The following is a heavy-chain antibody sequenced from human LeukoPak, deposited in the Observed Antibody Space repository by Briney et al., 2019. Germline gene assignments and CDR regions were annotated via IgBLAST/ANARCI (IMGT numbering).Heavy chain of an antibody. V-gene: IGHV3-23*01. CDR2: ISGSDDTT. J-gene: IGHJ4*02. Sequence: PGGSLRLSCAASGFTFSSYSMNWVRQAPGKGLEWVSGISGSDDTTYYADSVKGRFTMSRDNSKNTLYLQMNSLRAEDTALYYCARDRSLVVGATPDYWGQGTLVTASS. CDR1: GFTFSSYS. CDR3: ARDRSLVVGATPDY. D-gene: IGHD1-26*01.